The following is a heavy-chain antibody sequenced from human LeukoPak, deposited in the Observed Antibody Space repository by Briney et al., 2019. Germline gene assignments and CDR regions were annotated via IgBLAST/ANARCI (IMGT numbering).Heavy chain of an antibody. Sequence: PGGSLRLSCAASGFTFSSYAMSWVRQAPGKGLEWVSFISSSGSYIYYADSVKGRFTISRDNAKNSLYLQMNSLRAEDTAVYYCARDVYSGSDSGRGDAFDIWGQGTMVTVSS. CDR1: GFTFSSYA. CDR2: ISSSGSYI. CDR3: ARDVYSGSDSGRGDAFDI. V-gene: IGHV3-21*01. D-gene: IGHD5-12*01. J-gene: IGHJ3*02.